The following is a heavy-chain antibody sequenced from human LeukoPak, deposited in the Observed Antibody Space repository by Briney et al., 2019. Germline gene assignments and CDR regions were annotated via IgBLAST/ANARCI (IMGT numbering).Heavy chain of an antibody. Sequence: PGGSLRLSCAASGFTFSSYAMHWVRQAPGKGLEWVAVISYDGSNKYYADSVKGRFTISRDNSKNTLYLQMNSLRAEDTAVYYCARTESIAAALDYWGQGTLATVSS. CDR3: ARTESIAAALDY. CDR2: ISYDGSNK. CDR1: GFTFSSYA. D-gene: IGHD6-13*01. V-gene: IGHV3-30-3*01. J-gene: IGHJ4*02.